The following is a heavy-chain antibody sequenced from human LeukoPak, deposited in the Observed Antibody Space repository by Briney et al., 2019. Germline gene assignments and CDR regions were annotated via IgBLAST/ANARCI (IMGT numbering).Heavy chain of an antibody. CDR3: ARCSPGDNAVLQY. Sequence: GASVKVSCKSSGYTFTDYYVHWVRQAPGQGLEWLGGIIPVFGTTTYAQKFQAKVTMTADKSTNTAYLEISSLTSDDTAVYYCARCSPGDNAVLQYWGQGTQVTVST. CDR2: IIPVFGTT. V-gene: IGHV1-69*06. CDR1: GYTFTDYY. D-gene: IGHD3-10*02. J-gene: IGHJ4*02.